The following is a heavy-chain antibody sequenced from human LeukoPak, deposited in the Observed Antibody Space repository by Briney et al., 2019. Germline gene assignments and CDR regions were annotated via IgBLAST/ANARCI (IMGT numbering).Heavy chain of an antibody. V-gene: IGHV4-61*01. CDR2: IYYSGST. CDR1: GGSVSSGSYY. D-gene: IGHD1-26*01. CDR3: ARGVYSGTCYVDQ. J-gene: IGHJ4*02. Sequence: SETLSLTCTVSGGSVSSGSYYWNWIRQPPGKGLEWIGYIYYSGSTSYNPSLKSRATISIDTSMNQFSLKLSSVTAADTAVYYCARGVYSGTCYVDQWGQGTRVAVSS.